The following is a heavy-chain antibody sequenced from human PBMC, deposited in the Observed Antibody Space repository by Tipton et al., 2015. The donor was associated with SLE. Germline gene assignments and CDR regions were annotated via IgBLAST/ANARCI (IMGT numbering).Heavy chain of an antibody. CDR3: AKFGMSIVTVPEQALGY. CDR2: ISGSGGST. D-gene: IGHD6-6*01. CDR1: GFTFSSYA. V-gene: IGHV3-23*01. Sequence: SLRPSCAASGFTFSSYAMSWVRQAPGKGLEWVSAISGSGGSTYYADSVKGRFTISRDTPKNTLYLQMNSLRTEDTAVYYCAKFGMSIVTVPEQALGYWGQGTLVTVSS. J-gene: IGHJ4*02.